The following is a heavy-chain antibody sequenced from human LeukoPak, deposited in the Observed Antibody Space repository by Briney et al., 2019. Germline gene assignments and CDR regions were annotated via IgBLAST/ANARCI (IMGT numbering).Heavy chain of an antibody. Sequence: SETLSFTCTVSGGSISTYYWSWIRQSPGKGLEWIGYIYYSGTTNYNPSLKSRVTISIDQSRNQFSLKVNSVTAADTAMYYCARVRWSSAFDIWGQGTMVTVSS. CDR1: GGSISTYY. CDR2: IYYSGTT. D-gene: IGHD4-23*01. J-gene: IGHJ3*02. V-gene: IGHV4-59*08. CDR3: ARVRWSSAFDI.